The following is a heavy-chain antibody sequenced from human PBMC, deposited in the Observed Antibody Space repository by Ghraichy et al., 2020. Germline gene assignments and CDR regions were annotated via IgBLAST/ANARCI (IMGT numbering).Heavy chain of an antibody. V-gene: IGHV3-66*01. CDR2: IYKGGDK. CDR1: GFTVNNKY. J-gene: IGHJ4*02. CDR3: VTLEDTGYDPDY. Sequence: GESLNISCKASGFTVNNKYMGWVRQAPGKGLEWVSVIYKGGDKFYADSVKGRFTISRDNSKNTLSLQMSSLGAEDTAVYYCVTLEDTGYDPDYWGQGTLVIVSS. D-gene: IGHD5-12*01.